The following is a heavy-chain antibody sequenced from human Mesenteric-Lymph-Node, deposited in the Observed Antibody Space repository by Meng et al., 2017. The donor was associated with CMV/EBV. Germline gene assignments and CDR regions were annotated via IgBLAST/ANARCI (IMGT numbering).Heavy chain of an antibody. CDR2: TWFGRGT. J-gene: IGHJ4*02. V-gene: IGHV4-61*01. Sequence: IVCGGVVSSASYHWNWIRRPPGKGLEWIGQTWFGRGTNYNPSLKSRLTISLDTSKNQFTLQLSSVTAADTAIYYCASLIAGGGGRGNWGQGTLVTVSS. D-gene: IGHD1-26*01. CDR1: GGVVSSASYH. CDR3: ASLIAGGGGRGN.